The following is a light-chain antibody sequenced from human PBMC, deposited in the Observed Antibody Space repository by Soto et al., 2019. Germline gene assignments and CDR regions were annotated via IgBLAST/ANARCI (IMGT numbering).Light chain of an antibody. CDR2: DSN. Sequence: QSVLTQPPSVSAAPGQKVTISCSGSSSNIGNNYVFWYQQLPGTAPKLLIYDSNERPSGIPDRFSGSKSGTSATLGITGLQTGDEADYYCGTWDNSPSAVLFGGGTKLTVL. CDR3: GTWDNSPSAVL. CDR1: SSNIGNNY. J-gene: IGLJ2*01. V-gene: IGLV1-51*01.